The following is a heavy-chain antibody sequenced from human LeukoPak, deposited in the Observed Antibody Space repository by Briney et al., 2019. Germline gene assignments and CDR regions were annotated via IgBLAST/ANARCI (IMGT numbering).Heavy chain of an antibody. J-gene: IGHJ4*02. CDR1: GFTFSDYG. CDR3: AKGGIMATPSRFDY. V-gene: IGHV3-30*18. CDR2: ISYDGSNK. D-gene: IGHD5-24*01. Sequence: GGSLRLSCAASGFTFSDYGMHWVRQAPGKGLEWVTAISYDGSNKYYADSVKGRFTISRDNSKNTLYLQMNSLRAEDTAVYYCAKGGIMATPSRFDYWGQGTLVTVSS.